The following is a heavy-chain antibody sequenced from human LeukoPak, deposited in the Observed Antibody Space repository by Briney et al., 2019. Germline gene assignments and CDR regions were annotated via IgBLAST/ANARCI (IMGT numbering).Heavy chain of an antibody. J-gene: IGHJ3*02. D-gene: IGHD2-2*01. Sequence: GESLKISCKGSGYSFTYYWIGWVRQMPGKGLEWLGIIYPGDSDIRYNPSFQGQVTISADKSISTAYLQWSSLKASDTAMYYCARPMHPGISAFDIWGQGTMVTVSS. V-gene: IGHV5-51*01. CDR3: ARPMHPGISAFDI. CDR2: IYPGDSDI. CDR1: GYSFTYYW.